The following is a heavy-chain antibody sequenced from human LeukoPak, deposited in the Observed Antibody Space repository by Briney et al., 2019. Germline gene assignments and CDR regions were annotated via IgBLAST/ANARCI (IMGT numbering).Heavy chain of an antibody. CDR1: GFTFSSYD. CDR3: AKDSRAFDI. CDR2: IKYDGTNK. V-gene: IGHV3-30*02. J-gene: IGHJ3*02. Sequence: PGGSLRLSCAASGFTFSSYDIHWVRQAPGKGLEWVASIKYDGTNKYYGDSVKGRFTISRDNSKNTLSLQMNSLRAEDTAVYYCAKDSRAFDIWGQGTMVTVSS.